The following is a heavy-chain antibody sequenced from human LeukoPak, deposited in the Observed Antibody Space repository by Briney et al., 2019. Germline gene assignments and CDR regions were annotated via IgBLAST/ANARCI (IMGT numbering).Heavy chain of an antibody. J-gene: IGHJ4*02. CDR3: ARDWGSSGYYYFDY. Sequence: GKSLRLSSAASGFTFSSYAMHWVRQAPGKGLECVAVISYGGSNKYYADSVKGRFTISRDNSKNTLYLQMNSLRTEDTAVYYCARDWGSSGYYYFDYWGQGTLVTVSS. D-gene: IGHD3-22*01. CDR1: GFTFSSYA. CDR2: ISYGGSNK. V-gene: IGHV3-30*01.